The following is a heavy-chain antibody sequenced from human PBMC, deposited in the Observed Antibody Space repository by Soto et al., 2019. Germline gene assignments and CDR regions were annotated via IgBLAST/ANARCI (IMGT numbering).Heavy chain of an antibody. CDR2: ISRNSGSI. V-gene: IGHV3-9*01. Sequence: EVQLVESGGGLVQPGRSLRLSCAASGFTFDDYAMHWVRQAPGKGLEGVSGISRNSGSIGYADSVKGRFTISRDNAKNSLALQMTRLRAEDTAFYYCARSDSSSDWGQGTLVTVSS. CDR3: ARSDSSSD. D-gene: IGHD6-6*01. CDR1: GFTFDDYA. J-gene: IGHJ1*01.